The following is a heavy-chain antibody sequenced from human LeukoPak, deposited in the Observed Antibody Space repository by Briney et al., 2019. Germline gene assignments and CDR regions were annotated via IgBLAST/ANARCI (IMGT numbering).Heavy chain of an antibody. V-gene: IGHV1-69*05. CDR1: GGTFSSYA. J-gene: IGHJ4*02. CDR3: ARGRWSTTTASYYFDS. Sequence: GASVKVSCTASGGTFSSYAISWVRQAPGQGLEWMGGIIPIFGTANYAQKFQGRVTITRDRSASTAYMELNSLRSEDTAVYYCARGRWSTTTASYYFDSWGQGSLVTVS. CDR2: IIPIFGTA. D-gene: IGHD5/OR15-5a*01.